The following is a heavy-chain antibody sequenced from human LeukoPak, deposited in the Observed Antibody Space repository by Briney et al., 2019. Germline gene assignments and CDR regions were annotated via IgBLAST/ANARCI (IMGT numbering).Heavy chain of an antibody. V-gene: IGHV1-46*01. CDR2: INPGGDNT. CDR3: ARIRDGYNDAYDI. CDR1: GYTFTNYY. Sequence: AASVKVSCKASGYTFTNYYIHWVQQAPGQGLEWMGLINPGGDNTDYAQNFQGRVTMTRDTSTSTVYMGLSSLRSEDTAVYYCARIRDGYNDAYDIWGQGTMVTVSS. J-gene: IGHJ3*02. D-gene: IGHD5-24*01.